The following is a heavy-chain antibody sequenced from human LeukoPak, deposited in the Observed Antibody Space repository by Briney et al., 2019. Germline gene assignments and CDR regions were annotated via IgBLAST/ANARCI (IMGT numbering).Heavy chain of an antibody. J-gene: IGHJ4*02. D-gene: IGHD6-19*01. Sequence: GGSLRLSCAASGFTFSSYSMNWVRQAPGKGLEWVSSIGTSSSYIYYADSVKGRFTISRDNAKNSLYLQMNSLRAEDTAMYYCTRRAVAGSNDYWGQGTLVTVSS. V-gene: IGHV3-21*01. CDR2: IGTSSSYI. CDR1: GFTFSSYS. CDR3: TRRAVAGSNDY.